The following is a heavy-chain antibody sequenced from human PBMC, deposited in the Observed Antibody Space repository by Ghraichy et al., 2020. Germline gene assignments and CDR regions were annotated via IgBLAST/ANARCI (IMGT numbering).Heavy chain of an antibody. J-gene: IGHJ4*02. Sequence: SETLSLTCAVSGGSISSNNWWTWVRQPPGKGLEWIGEISHSGTTNYNPSLKSRVTISLDKSQNQFSLELSSVTAADTAVYYCARGVQLLNWGQGTLVTVSS. D-gene: IGHD2-2*01. CDR2: ISHSGTT. CDR1: GGSISSNNW. V-gene: IGHV4-4*02. CDR3: ARGVQLLN.